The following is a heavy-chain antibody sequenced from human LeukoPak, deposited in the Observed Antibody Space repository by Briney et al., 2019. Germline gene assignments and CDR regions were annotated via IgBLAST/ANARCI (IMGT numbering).Heavy chain of an antibody. V-gene: IGHV3-30-3*01. CDR2: ISYDGSNK. J-gene: IGHJ4*02. Sequence: GRSLRLSCAASGFTFSSYAMHWVRQAPGKGLEWVAVISYDGSNKYYADSVKGRFTISRDNSKNTLYLQMNSLRAEDTAVYYCAKDRYSDNTGHHYENEYWGQGTLVTVSS. CDR3: AKDRYSDNTGHHYENEY. CDR1: GFTFSSYA. D-gene: IGHD3-22*01.